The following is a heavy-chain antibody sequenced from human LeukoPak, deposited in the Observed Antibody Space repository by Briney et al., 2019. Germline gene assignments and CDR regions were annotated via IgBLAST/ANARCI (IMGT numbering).Heavy chain of an antibody. D-gene: IGHD2-15*01. CDR3: ARGPRPLGYCSGGSCYRDAFDI. V-gene: IGHV1-69*13. J-gene: IGHJ3*02. CDR2: IIPIFHTA. CDR1: GGTFSSYA. Sequence: SVKVSCKASGGTFSSYAISWVRQAPGQGLEWMGGIIPIFHTANYAQKFQGRVTITADESTSSAYMELSSLRSEDTAVYYRARGPRPLGYCSGGSCYRDAFDIWGQGTMVTVSS.